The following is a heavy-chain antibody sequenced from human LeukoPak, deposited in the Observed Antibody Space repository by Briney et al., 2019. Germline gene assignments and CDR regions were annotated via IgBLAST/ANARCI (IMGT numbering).Heavy chain of an antibody. V-gene: IGHV4-34*01. J-gene: IGHJ4*02. CDR2: INHSGST. D-gene: IGHD1-26*01. CDR1: GGSFSGYY. Sequence: SETLSLTCAVYGGSFSGYYWSWIRQPPGKGLEWNGEINHSGSTNYNPSLKSRVTISVDTSKNQFSLKLSSVTAADTAVYYCARFAVGATRGYLDYWGQGTLVTVSS. CDR3: ARFAVGATRGYLDY.